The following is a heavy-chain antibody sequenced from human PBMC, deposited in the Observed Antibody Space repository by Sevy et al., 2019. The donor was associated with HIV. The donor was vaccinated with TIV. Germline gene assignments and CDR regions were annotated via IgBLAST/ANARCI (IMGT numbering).Heavy chain of an antibody. D-gene: IGHD3-22*01. CDR2: ISGTYGST. J-gene: IGHJ4*02. CDR1: GFTFSTYA. CDR3: AKDLYYDTSLFDY. Sequence: GGSLRLSCAASGFTFSTYAMSWVRQAPGKGLEWVSGISGTYGSTYYADSVKGRFTISRDNYKNTLYLQMNSVRAEDTALYYCAKDLYYDTSLFDYWGQGIRVTVSS. V-gene: IGHV3-23*01.